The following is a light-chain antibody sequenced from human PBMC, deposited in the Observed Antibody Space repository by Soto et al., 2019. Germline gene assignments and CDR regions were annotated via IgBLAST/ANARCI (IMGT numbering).Light chain of an antibody. CDR2: EVV. V-gene: IGLV2-8*01. CDR3: AAWDDSLRGWV. J-gene: IGLJ3*02. CDR1: RNDIGAYEF. Sequence: QSALTQPPSASGSPGQSVTISCTGTRNDIGAYEFVSWYQHHPGKAPKLIIYEVVQRPSGVPDRFSGSKSGNTASLTVSGLQAADEADYYCAAWDDSLRGWVFGGGTKLTVL.